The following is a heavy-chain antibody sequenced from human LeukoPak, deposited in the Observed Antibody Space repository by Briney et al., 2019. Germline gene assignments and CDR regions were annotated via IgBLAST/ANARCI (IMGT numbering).Heavy chain of an antibody. Sequence: ASVKVSCKASGYTFTSYDINWVRQATGQGLEWMGWMNPNSGNTGYAQKFQGRVTITRDTSASTAYMELSSLRSEDMAVYYCAREVRDYYGSGANWFDPWGQGTLVTVSS. CDR3: AREVRDYYGSGANWFDP. D-gene: IGHD3-10*01. J-gene: IGHJ5*02. V-gene: IGHV1-8*03. CDR2: MNPNSGNT. CDR1: GYTFTSYD.